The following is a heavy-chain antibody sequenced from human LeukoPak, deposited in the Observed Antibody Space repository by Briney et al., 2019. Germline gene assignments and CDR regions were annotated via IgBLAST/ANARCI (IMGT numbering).Heavy chain of an antibody. D-gene: IGHD3-10*01. Sequence: GGSLRLSCAASGFIFNNYWMTWARQAPGKGLEWVAHIKQDGSEKNYVDSVKGRFTISRDNAKNSLYLQMTSLRAEDTALYYCAKDFRAKYGSGAYGWFDPWGQGTLVTVSS. J-gene: IGHJ5*02. CDR3: AKDFRAKYGSGAYGWFDP. CDR2: IKQDGSEK. V-gene: IGHV3-7*03. CDR1: GFIFNNYW.